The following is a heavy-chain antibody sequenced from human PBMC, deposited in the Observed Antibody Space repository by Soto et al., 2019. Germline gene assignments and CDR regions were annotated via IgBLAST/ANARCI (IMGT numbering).Heavy chain of an antibody. CDR1: GFTFSNAC. Sequence: GGSLRLSCAASGFTFSNACMNWVRQAPGKGLEWVGRIKSRTDGGTTDYGTPVKCRFSILRDDSKNTVYLQMNSLKTEDTAVYYCTTDSNGAIDYWGQGTLVTVSS. CDR3: TTDSNGAIDY. D-gene: IGHD1-26*01. CDR2: IKSRTDGGTT. J-gene: IGHJ4*02. V-gene: IGHV3-15*07.